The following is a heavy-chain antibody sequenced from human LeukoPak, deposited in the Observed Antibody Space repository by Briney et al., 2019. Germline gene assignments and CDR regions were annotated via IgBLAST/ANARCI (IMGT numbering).Heavy chain of an antibody. D-gene: IGHD3-16*01. V-gene: IGHV3-53*01. Sequence: GGSLRLSCAASGFTVSSNYMSWVRQAPGKGLEWVSVIYSGGSTYYADSVKGRFTISRDNSKNTLYLQMNSLRAEDTAVYYCVTMIRLVLGFDWGQGTLVTVSS. CDR3: VTMIRLVLGFD. J-gene: IGHJ4*02. CDR2: IYSGGST. CDR1: GFTVSSNY.